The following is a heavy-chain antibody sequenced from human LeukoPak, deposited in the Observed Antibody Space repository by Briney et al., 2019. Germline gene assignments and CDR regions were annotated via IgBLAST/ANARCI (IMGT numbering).Heavy chain of an antibody. V-gene: IGHV3-23*01. CDR3: AKDLGLRVWWNYRPPAFDY. CDR1: GFTFSNYG. Sequence: PGGSLRLSCAASGFTFSNYGMNWVRQAPGKGLEWVSGISGSGGSTYSADSVKGRFIISRDNYKNMLYLQMNSLRAEDTAVYYCAKDLGLRVWWNYRPPAFDYWGQGTLVTVSS. CDR2: ISGSGGST. J-gene: IGHJ4*02. D-gene: IGHD3-16*02.